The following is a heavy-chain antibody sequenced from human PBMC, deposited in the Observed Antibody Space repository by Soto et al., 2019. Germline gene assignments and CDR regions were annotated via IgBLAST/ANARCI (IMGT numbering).Heavy chain of an antibody. D-gene: IGHD4-17*01. CDR1: GFTFSDYY. CDR3: ARGSTDYGDYLVYYGMDV. Sequence: GGSLRLSCAASGFTFSDYYMSWIRQAPGKGLEWVSYISSSSSYTNYADSVKGRFTISRDNAKNSLYLQMNSLRAEDTAVYYCARGSTDYGDYLVYYGMDVWGQGTTVTVSS. J-gene: IGHJ6*02. V-gene: IGHV3-11*05. CDR2: ISSSSSYT.